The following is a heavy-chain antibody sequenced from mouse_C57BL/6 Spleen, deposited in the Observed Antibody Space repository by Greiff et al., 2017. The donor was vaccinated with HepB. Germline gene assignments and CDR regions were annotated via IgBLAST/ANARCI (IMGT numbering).Heavy chain of an antibody. CDR3: ARLRSTIVTTTGFAY. Sequence: EVMLVESGGDLVKPGGSLKLSCAASGFTFSSYGMSWVRQTPDKRLEWVATISSGGSYTYYPESGKGRFTISRDNAKNTLYLQMSSLKSEDTAMYYFARLRSTIVTTTGFAYWGQGTLVTVSS. J-gene: IGHJ3*01. CDR1: GFTFSSYG. CDR2: ISSGGSYT. D-gene: IGHD2-2*01. V-gene: IGHV5-6*01.